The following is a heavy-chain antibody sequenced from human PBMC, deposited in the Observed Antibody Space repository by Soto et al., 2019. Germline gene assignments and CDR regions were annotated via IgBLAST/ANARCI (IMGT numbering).Heavy chain of an antibody. J-gene: IGHJ4*02. CDR2: ISAYNGNT. D-gene: IGHD2-15*01. CDR3: ATSNCSGGSCYSYYFDY. CDR1: GYTFTSYG. Sequence: QVQLVQSGAEVKKPGASVKVSCKTSGYTFTSYGISWVRQAPGQGLEWMGWISAYNGNTNYAKKLQGRVTMTTDTSTSTAYMELRSLRSDDTAVYYCATSNCSGGSCYSYYFDYWGQGTLVTVSS. V-gene: IGHV1-18*01.